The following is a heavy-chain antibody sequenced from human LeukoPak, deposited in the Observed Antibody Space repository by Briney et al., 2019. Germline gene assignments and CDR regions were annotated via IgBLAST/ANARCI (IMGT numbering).Heavy chain of an antibody. CDR3: ARAPYYYDSSGYLYYYGMDV. J-gene: IGHJ6*02. CDR2: IYSGGST. D-gene: IGHD3-22*01. CDR1: GFTVSSNY. Sequence: GGSLRLSCAASGFTVSSNYMSWVRQAPGKGLEWVSVIYSGGSTYYADSVKGRFTISKDNSKNTLYLQMNSRRAEDTAVYYCARAPYYYDSSGYLYYYGMDVWGQGTTVTVSS. V-gene: IGHV3-53*01.